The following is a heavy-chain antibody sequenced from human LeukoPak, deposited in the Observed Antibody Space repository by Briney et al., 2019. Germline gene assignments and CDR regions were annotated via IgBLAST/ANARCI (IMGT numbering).Heavy chain of an antibody. CDR2: INSDGSST. V-gene: IGHV3-74*01. Sequence: PGGSLRLSCAASGFIFSSYWMHWVRQAPGKGLVWVSRINSDGSSTSFADSEKGRFTISRDNAKNTLYLQMNSLRAEDTAVYYCARRVVVPAAPYYFDYWGQGTLVTVSS. J-gene: IGHJ4*02. CDR1: GFIFSSYW. CDR3: ARRVVVPAAPYYFDY. D-gene: IGHD2-2*01.